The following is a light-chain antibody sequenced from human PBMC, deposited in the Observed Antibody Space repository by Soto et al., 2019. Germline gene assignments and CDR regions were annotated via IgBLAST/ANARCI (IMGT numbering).Light chain of an antibody. J-gene: IGLJ2*01. CDR1: NIGVRS. CDR2: DNS. V-gene: IGLV3-21*02. Sequence: SYELTQPPSVSVAPGQTARITCGGNNIGVRSVYWYQQKPGQAPVLVVRDNSDRPSGIPERLSGSNSGNTATLTVSGVEAGDEADYYCQVWDSSSDHPVFGGGTKVTVL. CDR3: QVWDSSSDHPV.